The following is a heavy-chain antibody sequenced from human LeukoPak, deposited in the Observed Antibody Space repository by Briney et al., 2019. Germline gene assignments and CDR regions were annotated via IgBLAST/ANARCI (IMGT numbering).Heavy chain of an antibody. D-gene: IGHD6-6*01. CDR3: AIRRPPTY. J-gene: IGHJ4*02. V-gene: IGHV4-34*01. CDR2: INHSGST. CDR1: GGAFSGYY. Sequence: RATETLSPTSAVYGGAFSGYYWGGIRQPPRKGLEWIGEINHSGSTNHNPSLKSRVTISVDTSKNQFSLKLSSVTAADTAVYYCAIRRPPTYWGQGTLVTVSS.